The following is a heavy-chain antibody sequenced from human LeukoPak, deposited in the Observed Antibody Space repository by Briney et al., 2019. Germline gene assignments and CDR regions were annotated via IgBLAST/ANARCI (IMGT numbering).Heavy chain of an antibody. V-gene: IGHV5-51*01. Sequence: GESLQISCKGSGYNFASYWIGWVRQMPGKGLEWMGIIYPGDSDTRYSPSFRGQVTISADKSISTVYLQWSSLKASDTAMHYCARHVRYYDSSGYIPMVDYWGQGTLVTVSS. J-gene: IGHJ4*02. CDR2: IYPGDSDT. CDR3: ARHVRYYDSSGYIPMVDY. D-gene: IGHD3-22*01. CDR1: GYNFASYW.